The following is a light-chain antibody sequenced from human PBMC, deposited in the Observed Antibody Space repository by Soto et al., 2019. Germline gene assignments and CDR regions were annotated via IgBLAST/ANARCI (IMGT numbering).Light chain of an antibody. J-gene: IGKJ4*01. V-gene: IGKV3D-20*02. CDR1: QNIGNNY. CDR2: GAS. CDR3: QQLKSYPLT. Sequence: EIVLTQSPAALSLSPGERATLSCRASQNIGNNYLAWYQQKPGQPPRLLIYGASSRATGIPDRFSGSGSGTDFALTISSLQPEDSATYYCQQLKSYPLTFGGGTKVDIK.